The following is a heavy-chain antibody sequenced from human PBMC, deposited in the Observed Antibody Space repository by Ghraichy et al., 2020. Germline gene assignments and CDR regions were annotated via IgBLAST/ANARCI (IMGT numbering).Heavy chain of an antibody. CDR3: ARGRYCGGDCYLFDY. V-gene: IGHV3-7*04. Sequence: GGSLRLSCAASGFTFSSYWMSWVRQAPGKGLEWVANIKQDGSEKYYVDSVKGRFTISRDNAKNSLYLQMNSLRAEDTAVYYCARGRYCGGDCYLFDYWGQGTLVTVSS. J-gene: IGHJ4*02. D-gene: IGHD2-21*01. CDR2: IKQDGSEK. CDR1: GFTFSSYW.